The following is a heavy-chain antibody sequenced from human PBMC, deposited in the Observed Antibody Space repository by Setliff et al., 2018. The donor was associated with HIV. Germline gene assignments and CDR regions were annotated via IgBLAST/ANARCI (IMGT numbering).Heavy chain of an antibody. CDR1: GYTFTSYS. D-gene: IGHD3-10*01. Sequence: ASVKVSCKASGYTFTSYSLHWVRQAPGQGLEWMGVINPSGGSTAYAENFQGRVTMTRDTSTSTVYMEMRGLRSDDTAVYYCGRETYYGSGSYLPTEYYYYYMDVWGKGTTVTVSS. CDR2: INPSGGST. V-gene: IGHV1-46*01. J-gene: IGHJ6*03. CDR3: GRETYYGSGSYLPTEYYYYYMDV.